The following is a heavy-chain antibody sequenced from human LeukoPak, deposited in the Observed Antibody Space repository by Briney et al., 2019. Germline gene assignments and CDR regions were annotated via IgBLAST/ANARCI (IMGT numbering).Heavy chain of an antibody. J-gene: IGHJ6*02. D-gene: IGHD3-16*01. CDR1: GGSISSYY. CDR3: ARADLGYYGMDV. CDR2: IYYSGST. Sequence: PSETLSLTCTVSGGSISSYYWSWIRQPPGKGLEWVGYIYYSGSTNYNPSLESRVTISVDTSKNQFSLKLSSVTAADTAVYYCARADLGYYGMDVWGQGTTVTVSS. V-gene: IGHV4-59*01.